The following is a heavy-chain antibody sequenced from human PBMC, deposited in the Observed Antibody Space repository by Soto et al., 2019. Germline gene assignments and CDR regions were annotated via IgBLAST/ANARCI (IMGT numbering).Heavy chain of an antibody. CDR1: GFTFSTYG. Sequence: PGGSLRLSFAASGFTFSTYGMHWVRQTPGKGLEWVELIWSHGNTERYADSVKVRFTISRENSRKTLYLQMDSLRAEDTAVYYCASEFDGSSRYFHXWGQGTLVTVSX. CDR2: IWSHGNTE. CDR3: ASEFDGSSRYFHX. D-gene: IGHD2-2*03. J-gene: IGHJ4*02. V-gene: IGHV3-33*01.